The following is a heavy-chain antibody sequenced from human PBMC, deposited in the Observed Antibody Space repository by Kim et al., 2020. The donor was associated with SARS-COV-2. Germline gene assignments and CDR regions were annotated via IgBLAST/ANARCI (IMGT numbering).Heavy chain of an antibody. CDR2: INPNTGGT. J-gene: IGHJ5*02. CDR1: GYTFTAHY. V-gene: IGHV1-2*02. CDR3: ASMASIIAAP. D-gene: IGHD6-25*01. Sequence: ASVKVSCKASGYTFTAHYLHWFRQAPGQGLEWMGWINPNTGGTNYAQKFQGRVTMTRDTSVSTAYMELSRLRSDDTAVYYCASMASIIAAPWGQGTLVTVSS.